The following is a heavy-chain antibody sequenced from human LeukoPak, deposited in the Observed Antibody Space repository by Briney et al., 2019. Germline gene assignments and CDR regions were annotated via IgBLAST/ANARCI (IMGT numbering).Heavy chain of an antibody. CDR3: DRYYGSGSYDY. J-gene: IGHJ4*02. V-gene: IGHV1-18*01. CDR2: ISAYNGNT. CDR1: GYTFTSYG. D-gene: IGHD3-10*01. Sequence: ASVKVSCKASGYTFTSYGISWVRQATGQGLEWMGWISAYNGNTNYAQKLQGRVTMTTDTSTSTAYMELRSMRSDDTAVYYCDRYYGSGSYDYWGQGTLVTVSS.